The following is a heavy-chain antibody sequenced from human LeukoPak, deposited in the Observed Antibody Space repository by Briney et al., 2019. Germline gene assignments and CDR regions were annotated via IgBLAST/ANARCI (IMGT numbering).Heavy chain of an antibody. CDR1: GFTFSSYG. CDR2: ISYDGSNK. V-gene: IGHV3-30*03. Sequence: GRSLRLSCAASGFTFSSYGMHWVRQAPGKGLEWVAVISYDGSNKYYADTVKGRFTISRDNSKNTLYLQMNSLRAEDTAVYYCASGRRSGSYFDYWGQGTLVTVSS. CDR3: ASGRRSGSYFDY. J-gene: IGHJ4*02. D-gene: IGHD6-19*01.